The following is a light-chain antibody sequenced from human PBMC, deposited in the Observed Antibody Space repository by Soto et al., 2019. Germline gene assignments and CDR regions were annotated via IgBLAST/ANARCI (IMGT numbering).Light chain of an antibody. J-gene: IGLJ1*01. V-gene: IGLV1-40*01. CDR3: QSYDSSLSGYV. Sequence: QSVLTQPPSVSGAPGQRVTISCTGSSSNIGAGYDVHWYQQLPGTAPKLPIYGNSNRPSGVPDRFSGSKSGTSASLAITGLQAEDEADYYCQSYDSSLSGYVFGTGTKLTV. CDR1: SSNIGAGYD. CDR2: GNS.